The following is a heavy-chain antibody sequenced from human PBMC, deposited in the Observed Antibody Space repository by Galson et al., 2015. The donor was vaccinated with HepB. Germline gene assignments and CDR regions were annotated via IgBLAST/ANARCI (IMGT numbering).Heavy chain of an antibody. J-gene: IGHJ2*01. CDR1: GGTFSSYA. Sequence: SVKVSCKASGGTFSSYAISWVRQAPGQGLEWMGGIIPIFGTANYAQKFQGRVTITADESTSTAYMELSSLRSEDTAVYYCARGPLYCTNGVCARGHPGYFDLWGRGTLVTVSS. D-gene: IGHD2-8*01. CDR2: IIPIFGTA. CDR3: ARGPLYCTNGVCARGHPGYFDL. V-gene: IGHV1-69*13.